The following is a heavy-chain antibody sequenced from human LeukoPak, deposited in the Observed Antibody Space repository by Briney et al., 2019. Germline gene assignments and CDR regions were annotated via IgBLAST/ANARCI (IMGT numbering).Heavy chain of an antibody. D-gene: IGHD2-15*01. J-gene: IGHJ5*02. CDR1: GGSISSSNW. Sequence: PSETLSLTCAVSGGSISSSNWWSWVRQPPGKGLEWIGEIYHSGSTNYNPSLKSRVTISVDKSKNQFSLKLSSVTAADTAVYYCASTTANCSGGSCYPLTWGQGALVTVSS. CDR2: IYHSGST. V-gene: IGHV4-4*02. CDR3: ASTTANCSGGSCYPLT.